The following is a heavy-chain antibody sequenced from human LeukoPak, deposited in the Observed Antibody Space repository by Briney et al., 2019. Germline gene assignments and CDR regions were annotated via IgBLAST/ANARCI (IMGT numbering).Heavy chain of an antibody. J-gene: IGHJ4*02. CDR2: ISYDGSNK. CDR1: GFTFSSYA. D-gene: IGHD5-12*01. V-gene: IGHV3-30-3*01. CDR3: ARDIGGYHSPYFDY. Sequence: GGSLRLSCAASGFTFSSYAMHWVRQAPGKGLEWVAVISYDGSNKYYADSVKGRFTISRDNSKNTLYLQMNSLRAEDTAVYYCARDIGGYHSPYFDYWGQGTLVTVSS.